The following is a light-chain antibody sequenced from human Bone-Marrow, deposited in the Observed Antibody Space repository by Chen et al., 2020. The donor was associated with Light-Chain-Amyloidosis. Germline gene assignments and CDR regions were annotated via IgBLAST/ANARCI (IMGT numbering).Light chain of an antibody. J-gene: IGLJ1*01. CDR1: STDVGNYNL. V-gene: IGLV2-23*01. CDR2: EDN. Sequence: QSALTQPASVSGSPGQSITISCTGTSTDVGNYNLVSWYQRHPGKAPKLIIFEDNKRPSGVPSRLSGSRSGYTASLTISGLQAEDESDYYCCSYAGSQIFVFGTGSRVTVL. CDR3: CSYAGSQIFV.